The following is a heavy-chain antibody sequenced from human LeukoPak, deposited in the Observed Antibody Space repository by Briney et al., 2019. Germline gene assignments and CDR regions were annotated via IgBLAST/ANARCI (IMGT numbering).Heavy chain of an antibody. V-gene: IGHV1-2*02. CDR1: GYTFTGYY. CDR2: INPNSGGT. Sequence: GASVKVSCKASGYTFTGYYMHWVRQAPGQGLEWMGWINPNSGGTNYAQKFQGRVTMTRDTSISTAYMELSRLRSDDTAVYYCARDGEYGSGSLYYMDVWGKGTTVTISS. J-gene: IGHJ6*03. D-gene: IGHD3-10*01. CDR3: ARDGEYGSGSLYYMDV.